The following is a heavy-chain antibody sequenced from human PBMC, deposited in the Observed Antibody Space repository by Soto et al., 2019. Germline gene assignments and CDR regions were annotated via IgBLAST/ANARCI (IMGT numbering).Heavy chain of an antibody. CDR3: ARDHIYGDFTIGMDV. Sequence: ASVKVSCKASGYTFTGYYMHWVRQAPGQGLEWMGWINPNSGGTNYAQKFQGWVTMTRDTSISTAYMELSRLRSDDTAVYYCARDHIYGDFTIGMDVWGQGTTVTVSS. J-gene: IGHJ6*02. CDR1: GYTFTGYY. V-gene: IGHV1-2*04. D-gene: IGHD4-17*01. CDR2: INPNSGGT.